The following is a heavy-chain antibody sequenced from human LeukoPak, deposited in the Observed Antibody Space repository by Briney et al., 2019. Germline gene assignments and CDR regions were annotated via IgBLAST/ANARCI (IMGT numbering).Heavy chain of an antibody. Sequence: ASVTVSCKASGYTFTSYGISWVRQAPGHGLEWMGWISAYNGNTNYAQKLQGRVTMTTDTSTSTAYMELRSLRSDDTAVYYCARGLGVGATSVGGGAFDIWGQGTMVTVSS. V-gene: IGHV1-18*01. CDR1: GYTFTSYG. CDR3: ARGLGVGATSVGGGAFDI. CDR2: ISAYNGNT. J-gene: IGHJ3*02. D-gene: IGHD1-26*01.